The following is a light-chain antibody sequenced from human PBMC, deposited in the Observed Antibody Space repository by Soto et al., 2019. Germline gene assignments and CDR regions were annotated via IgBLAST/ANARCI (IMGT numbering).Light chain of an antibody. V-gene: IGLV2-14*03. CDR1: SRDVGGYNY. Sequence: QSALTQPASVSGSPGQSITISCTGTSRDVGGYNYDSWYQHHLGKAPKLMIYDVRNRPSGVSNRFSGSKSGNTASLTISGLQAEDEADYYCSSYTSSSDVVFGGGTKVTVL. CDR3: SSYTSSSDVV. J-gene: IGLJ2*01. CDR2: DVR.